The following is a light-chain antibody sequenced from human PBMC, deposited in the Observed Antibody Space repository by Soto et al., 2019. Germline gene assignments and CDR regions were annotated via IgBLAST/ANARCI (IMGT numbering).Light chain of an antibody. CDR2: EVN. J-gene: IGLJ3*02. V-gene: IGLV2-14*01. Sequence: QSVLTQPASVSGSPGQSITISCTGTSSDVGTYDYVSWYQQHPGKAPKLMIYEVNNRPSGVSSRFSGSKSGNTASLTISGLQADDEADYYCSSYANGGTRVFGGGTKLTVL. CDR3: SSYANGGTRV. CDR1: SSDVGTYDY.